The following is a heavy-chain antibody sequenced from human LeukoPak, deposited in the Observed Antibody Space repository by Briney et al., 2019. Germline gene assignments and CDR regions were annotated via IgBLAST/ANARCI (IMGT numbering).Heavy chain of an antibody. Sequence: GGSLRLSCAASGFTFSSYSMNWVRQAPGKGLEWASYISSSSSTIYYADSVKGRFTISRDNSKNTLYLQMNGLRAEDTAVYYCAKAPRSVLTPLTPSVDSWGQGALVTVSS. CDR3: AKAPRSVLTPLTPSVDS. D-gene: IGHD4-23*01. CDR1: GFTFSSYS. CDR2: ISSSSSTI. J-gene: IGHJ4*02. V-gene: IGHV3-48*01.